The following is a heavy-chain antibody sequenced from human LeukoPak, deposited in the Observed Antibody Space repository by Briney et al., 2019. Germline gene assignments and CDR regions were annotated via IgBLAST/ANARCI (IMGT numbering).Heavy chain of an antibody. Sequence: SETLSLTCTVSGGSIISSNYYWAWIRQPPGKGLEWIGSIYYSGTTHYNPSLESRVTISVDTSKNQFSLKLASVTAADTAIYYCAKGAGGFSYYNWFDPWGQGTLVTVSS. V-gene: IGHV4-39*07. D-gene: IGHD5-18*01. CDR3: AKGAGGFSYYNWFDP. CDR1: GGSIISSNYY. CDR2: IYYSGTT. J-gene: IGHJ5*02.